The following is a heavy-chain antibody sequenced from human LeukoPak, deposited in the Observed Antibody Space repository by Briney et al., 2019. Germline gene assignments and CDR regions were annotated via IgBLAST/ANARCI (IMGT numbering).Heavy chain of an antibody. Sequence: PSETLSLTCTVSGRSISSYYWSWIRQPPGKGLEWIGYIYYSGSTNYNPSLKSRVTISVDTSKNQFSLKLSSVTAADTAVYYCARQLRSGEYYYDSSGYYFDYWGQGTLVTVSS. J-gene: IGHJ4*02. CDR3: ARQLRSGEYYYDSSGYYFDY. CDR1: GRSISSYY. V-gene: IGHV4-59*08. CDR2: IYYSGST. D-gene: IGHD3-22*01.